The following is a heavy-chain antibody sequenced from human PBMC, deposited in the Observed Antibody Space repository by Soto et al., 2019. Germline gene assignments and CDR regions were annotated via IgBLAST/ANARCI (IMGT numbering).Heavy chain of an antibody. CDR1: GGSISSSSYY. V-gene: IGHV4-39*01. CDR2: IYYSGST. J-gene: IGHJ4*02. CDR3: ARQTQWLVDQFDY. Sequence: SETLSLTCTVSGGSISSSSYYWGWIRQPPGKGLEWIGSIYYSGSTYYNPSLKSRVTISVDTSKNQFSLKLSSVTAADTAVYYCARQTQWLVDQFDYWGQGTLVTVSS. D-gene: IGHD6-19*01.